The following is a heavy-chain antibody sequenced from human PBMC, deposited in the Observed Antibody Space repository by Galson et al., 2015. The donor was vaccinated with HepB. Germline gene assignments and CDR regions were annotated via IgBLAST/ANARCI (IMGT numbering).Heavy chain of an antibody. CDR2: IIPIFGIA. Sequence: SVKASCKASGGTFSSYAISWVRQAPGQGLEWMGGIIPIFGIANYAQKFQGRVTITADKSTSTAYMELSSLRSEDTAVYYCARGRGYSGYEFYGNYYGMDVWGQGTTVTVSS. J-gene: IGHJ6*02. CDR3: ARGRGYSGYEFYGNYYGMDV. D-gene: IGHD5-12*01. CDR1: GGTFSSYA. V-gene: IGHV1-69*10.